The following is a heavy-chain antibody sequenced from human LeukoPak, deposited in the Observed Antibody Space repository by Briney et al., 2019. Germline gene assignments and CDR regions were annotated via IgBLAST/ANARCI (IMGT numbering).Heavy chain of an antibody. CDR1: GYTFTSYG. CDR3: ARANALRLRGWFDP. D-gene: IGHD4-17*01. V-gene: IGHV1-18*01. Sequence: ASVKVSCKASGYTFTSYGISWVRQDPGQGLEWMGWISAYNGNTNYAQKLQGRVTMTTDTSTSTAYMELRSLRSDDTAVYYCARANALRLRGWFDPWGQGTLVTVSS. J-gene: IGHJ5*02. CDR2: ISAYNGNT.